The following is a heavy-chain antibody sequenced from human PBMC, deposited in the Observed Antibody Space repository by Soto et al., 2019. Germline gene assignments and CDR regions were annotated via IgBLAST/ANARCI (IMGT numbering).Heavy chain of an antibody. CDR1: GYTFTSYG. CDR3: ARDKGVRGWYGTADY. CDR2: ISAYNGNT. Sequence: ASVKVSCKASGYTFTSYGISWVRQATGQGLEWMGWISAYNGNTNYAQKLQGRVTMTTDTSTSTAYMELRSLRSDDTAVYYCARDKGVRGWYGTADYWGQGTLVTVSS. D-gene: IGHD6-19*01. J-gene: IGHJ4*02. V-gene: IGHV1-18*01.